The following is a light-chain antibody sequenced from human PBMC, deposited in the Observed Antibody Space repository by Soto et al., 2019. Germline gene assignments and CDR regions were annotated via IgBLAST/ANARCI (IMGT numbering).Light chain of an antibody. V-gene: IGLV2-18*02. CDR1: SSDVGRYDR. CDR2: EVS. CDR3: SSYTSSSTLWV. Sequence: QSALTQPPSVSGSPGQSVTISCTGTSSDVGRYDRVSWYQQPPGTAPKLMISEVSNRPSGVPDRFSGSKSGNTASLTISGLQAEDEADYYCSSYTSSSTLWVVGGGTKLTVL. J-gene: IGLJ3*02.